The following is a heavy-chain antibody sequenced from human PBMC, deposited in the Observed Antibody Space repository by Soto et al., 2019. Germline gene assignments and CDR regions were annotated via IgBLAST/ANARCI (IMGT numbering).Heavy chain of an antibody. CDR2: INHSGST. D-gene: IGHD4-4*01. CDR1: GGSISGGVGGLYY. V-gene: IGHV4-34*01. Sequence: PSETLSLTCTVSGGSISGGVGGLYYWSWIRQPPGKGLEWIGEINHSGSTNYNPSLKSRVTISVDTSKNQFSLKLSSVTAADTAVYYCARGRLHIYYYYYYMDVWGKGTTVTVSS. J-gene: IGHJ6*03. CDR3: ARGRLHIYYYYYYMDV.